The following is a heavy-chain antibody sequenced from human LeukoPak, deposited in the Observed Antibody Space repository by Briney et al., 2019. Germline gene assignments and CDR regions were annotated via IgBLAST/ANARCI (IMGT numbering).Heavy chain of an antibody. CDR3: ATGGIAVARFDY. D-gene: IGHD6-19*01. CDR2: FYPEDGET. J-gene: IGHJ4*02. Sequence: ASVKVSCKVSGYTLTELSMHWVRQAPGKGLEWMGGFYPEDGETIYAQKFQGRVTMTEDTSTDTAYMELSSLRSEDTAVYYCATGGIAVARFDYWGQGTLVTVSS. CDR1: GYTLTELS. V-gene: IGHV1-24*01.